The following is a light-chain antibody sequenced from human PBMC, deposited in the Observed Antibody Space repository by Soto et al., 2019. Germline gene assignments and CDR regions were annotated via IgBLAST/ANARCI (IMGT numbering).Light chain of an antibody. CDR3: GTWDSSLSAVYV. CDR1: SSNNGNNY. J-gene: IGLJ1*01. V-gene: IGLV1-51*01. CDR2: DNN. Sequence: QSVLTQPPSVSAAPGQKVTISCSGSSSNNGNNYVSWYQQLPGTAPKLLIYDNNKRPSGIPDRFSGSKSGTSATLGITGLQTGDEADYYCGTWDSSLSAVYVFGTGTKVTVL.